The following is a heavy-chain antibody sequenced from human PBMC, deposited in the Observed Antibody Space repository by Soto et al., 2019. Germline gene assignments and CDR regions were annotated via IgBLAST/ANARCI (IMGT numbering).Heavy chain of an antibody. Sequence: GESLKISCKASGYSFTNYWIGWVRQMPGKGLEWMGIIYSGDSDTRYSPSFQGQVTISADKSISTAYLQWSSLKASDTAMYYCARGGSGSYRNYYYHGMDVWGQGTTVTVSS. J-gene: IGHJ6*02. CDR1: GYSFTNYW. CDR2: IYSGDSDT. D-gene: IGHD1-26*01. V-gene: IGHV5-51*01. CDR3: ARGGSGSYRNYYYHGMDV.